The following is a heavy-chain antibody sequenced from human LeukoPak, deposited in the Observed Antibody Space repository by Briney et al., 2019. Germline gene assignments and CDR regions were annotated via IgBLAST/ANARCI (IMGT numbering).Heavy chain of an antibody. CDR1: GGSINSGTNY. CDR3: ARDDRGSPDY. J-gene: IGHJ4*02. Sequence: SETLSLTCTVSGGSINSGTNYWAWISQPPGKGLEWIGSIYYSGSTYYNPSLKSRVTISVDTSKNQFSLKLSSVTAADTAVYYCARDDRGSPDYWGQGTLVTVSS. D-gene: IGHD2-15*01. V-gene: IGHV4-39*02. CDR2: IYYSGST.